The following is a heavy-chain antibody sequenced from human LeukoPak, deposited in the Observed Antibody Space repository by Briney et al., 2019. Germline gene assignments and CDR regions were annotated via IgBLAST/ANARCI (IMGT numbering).Heavy chain of an antibody. J-gene: IGHJ3*02. CDR3: ARVPLVGATTGAFDI. V-gene: IGHV3-21*01. CDR1: GFTFSSYS. CDR2: ISSSSSYI. D-gene: IGHD1-26*01. Sequence: GGSLRLSCAASGFTFSSYSMNWVRQAPGKGLEWVSSISSSSSYIYYADSVKGRFTISGDNAKNSLYLQMNSLRAEDTAVYYCARVPLVGATTGAFDIWGQGTMVTVSS.